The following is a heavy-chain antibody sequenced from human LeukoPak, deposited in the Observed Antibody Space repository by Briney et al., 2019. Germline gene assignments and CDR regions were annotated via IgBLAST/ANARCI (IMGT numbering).Heavy chain of an antibody. J-gene: IGHJ4*02. V-gene: IGHV4-30-2*01. CDR2: IYHSGST. CDR1: GGSISSGGFS. CDR3: ARTGQRGWSHFNY. Sequence: SQTLSLTCGVSGGSISSGGFSWSWIRQPPGTGLEWIGYIYHSGSTYYKPSLKSRVTISIDRSKNYSSLNLGSVTAADTAVYYCARTGQRGWSHFNYWGQGTLVTVSS. D-gene: IGHD2-15*01.